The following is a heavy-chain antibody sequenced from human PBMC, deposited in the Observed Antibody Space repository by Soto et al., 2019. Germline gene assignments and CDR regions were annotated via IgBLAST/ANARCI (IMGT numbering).Heavy chain of an antibody. V-gene: IGHV3-30-3*01. D-gene: IGHD1-26*01. Sequence: GGSLRLSCAASGFTFSSYAMHWVRQAPGKGLEWVAVISYDGSNKYYADSVKGRFTISRDNSKNTLYLQMNSLRAEDTAVYYCARGDRGSYYAFDIWGQGTMVTVSS. J-gene: IGHJ3*02. CDR1: GFTFSSYA. CDR3: ARGDRGSYYAFDI. CDR2: ISYDGSNK.